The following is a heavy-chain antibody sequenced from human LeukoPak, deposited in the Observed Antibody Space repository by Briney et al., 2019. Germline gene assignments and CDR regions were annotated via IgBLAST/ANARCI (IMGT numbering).Heavy chain of an antibody. J-gene: IGHJ6*02. V-gene: IGHV4-4*07. D-gene: IGHD5-18*01. Sequence: SETLSLTCTVSGGSISSYYWSWIRQPAGKGLEWIGRIYTSGSTNYNPSLKSRVTMSVDASKNQFSLKLSSVTAADTAVYYCARVGTAPYYYYGMDVWGQGTTVTVSS. CDR2: IYTSGST. CDR1: GGSISSYY. CDR3: ARVGTAPYYYYGMDV.